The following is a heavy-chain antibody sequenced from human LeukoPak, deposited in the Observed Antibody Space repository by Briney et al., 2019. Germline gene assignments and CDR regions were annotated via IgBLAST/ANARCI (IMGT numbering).Heavy chain of an antibody. CDR3: ARVRQQLPDY. D-gene: IGHD6-13*01. V-gene: IGHV4-38-2*02. Sequence: SETLSLTCTVSGESISSGYYWGWIRQPPGKGLEWIGSIYHSGSTYYNPSLKSRVTISVDTSKNQFSLKLSSVTAADTAVYYCARVRQQLPDYWGQGTLVTVSS. CDR1: GESISSGYY. CDR2: IYHSGST. J-gene: IGHJ4*02.